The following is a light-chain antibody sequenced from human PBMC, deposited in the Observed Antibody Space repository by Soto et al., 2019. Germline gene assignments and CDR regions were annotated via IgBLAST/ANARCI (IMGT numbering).Light chain of an antibody. CDR2: AAS. CDR1: QSIRKY. Sequence: DIQMTQSPSSLSASVGDRVIITCRASQSIRKYSNWYQHKPGKVPTLLIYAASSLQSGVPSRFSGSGSGTEFTLTITSLQPEDFATYYCQQSGDTPPWTFGQGTKVEIK. CDR3: QQSGDTPPWT. V-gene: IGKV1-39*01. J-gene: IGKJ1*01.